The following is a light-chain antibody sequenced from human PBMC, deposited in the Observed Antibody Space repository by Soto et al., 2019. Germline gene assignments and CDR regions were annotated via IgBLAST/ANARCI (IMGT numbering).Light chain of an antibody. J-gene: IGKJ5*01. Sequence: EIVVTQSPATLSVSPGERATLSCRASQSVRANVAWYQQKPGQAPRLLIYGASNRATGIPDGFSGRGSGRDFTLTISRLEPEDSAAYYCQHPKEWPRISFGHGTG. CDR1: QSVRAN. CDR3: QHPKEWPRIS. CDR2: GAS. V-gene: IGKV3D-15*01.